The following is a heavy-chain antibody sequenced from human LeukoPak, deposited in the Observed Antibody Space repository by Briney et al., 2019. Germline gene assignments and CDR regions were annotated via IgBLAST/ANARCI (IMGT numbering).Heavy chain of an antibody. Sequence: GGSLRLSCAASGFTFSSYAMHWVRQAPGKGLEWVAVISYDGSNKYYADSVKGRFTISRDNSKNTLYLQMNSLRAEDTAVYYCARHPHDYWGQGTLVTVSS. J-gene: IGHJ4*02. CDR3: ARHPHDY. CDR2: ISYDGSNK. V-gene: IGHV3-30-3*01. CDR1: GFTFSSYA.